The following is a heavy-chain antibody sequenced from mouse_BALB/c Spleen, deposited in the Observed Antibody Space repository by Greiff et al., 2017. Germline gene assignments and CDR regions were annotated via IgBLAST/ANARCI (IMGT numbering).Heavy chain of an antibody. J-gene: IGHJ2*01. Sequence: EVKVVESGGGLVQPGGSLKLSCAASGFTFSSYTMSWVRQTPEKRLEWVAYISNGGGSTYYPDTVKGRFTISRDNAKNTLYLQMSSLKSEDTAMYYCARHDGNYQRSLDYWGQGTTLTVSS. CDR1: GFTFSSYT. D-gene: IGHD2-1*01. CDR2: ISNGGGST. CDR3: ARHDGNYQRSLDY. V-gene: IGHV5-12-2*01.